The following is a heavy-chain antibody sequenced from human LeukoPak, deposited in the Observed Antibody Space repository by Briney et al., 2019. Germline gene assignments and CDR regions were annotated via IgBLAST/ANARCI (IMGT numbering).Heavy chain of an antibody. CDR1: GYTLTELS. D-gene: IGHD3-10*01. J-gene: IGHJ3*02. CDR2: FDPEDGET. CDR3: ATDPRGVDAFDT. V-gene: IGHV1-24*01. Sequence: ASVKVSCKVSGYTLTELSMHWVRQAPGKGLEWMGGFDPEDGETIYAQKFQGRVTMTEDTSTDTAYMELSSLRSEDTAVYYCATDPRGVDAFDTWGQGTMVTVSS.